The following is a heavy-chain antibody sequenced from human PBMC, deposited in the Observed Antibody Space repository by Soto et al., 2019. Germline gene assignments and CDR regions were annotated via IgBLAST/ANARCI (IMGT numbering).Heavy chain of an antibody. CDR2: ISYDGSNQ. D-gene: IGHD3-3*01. CDR3: ARDRGGHDFWIGYPTGWLDP. CDR1: GFTFSNHV. V-gene: IGHV3-30-3*01. J-gene: IGHJ5*02. Sequence: PGGSLRLSCAASGFTFSNHVMHWVRQAPGKGLEWVAVISYDGSNQYYADAVKGRFSISRDNSENTLFLQMNSLKPEDTAVYYCARDRGGHDFWIGYPTGWLDPLGQGTLGHRLL.